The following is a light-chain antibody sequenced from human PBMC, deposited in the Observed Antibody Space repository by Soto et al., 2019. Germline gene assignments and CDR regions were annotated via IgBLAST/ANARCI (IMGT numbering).Light chain of an antibody. CDR1: RRGLYSSNNKNN. CDR2: AAS. J-gene: IGKJ1*01. CDR3: LQHNSYPWT. Sequence: DIVMTQYPASLAVSLGEGGAINCKCGRRGLYSSNNKNNLAWYQQKPGQPPKRLIYAASSLQSGVPSRFSGSGSGTEVTLTISSLQPEDFATYYCLQHNSYPWTFGQGTKVDIK. V-gene: IGKV4-1*01.